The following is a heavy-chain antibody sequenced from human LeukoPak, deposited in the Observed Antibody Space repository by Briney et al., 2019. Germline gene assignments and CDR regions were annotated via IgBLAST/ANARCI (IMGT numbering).Heavy chain of an antibody. J-gene: IGHJ4*02. CDR1: GVTFSSYA. V-gene: IGHV1-69*05. D-gene: IGHD4-11*01. CDR3: ARGDDYSNYVLGY. Sequence: SVKVSCKASGVTFSSYAISWVRQAPGQGLEWMGRIIPIFGTANYTQKFQGRVTITTDESTSTAYLELSSLRSEDTAVYYCARGDDYSNYVLGYWGQGTLVSVSS. CDR2: IIPIFGTA.